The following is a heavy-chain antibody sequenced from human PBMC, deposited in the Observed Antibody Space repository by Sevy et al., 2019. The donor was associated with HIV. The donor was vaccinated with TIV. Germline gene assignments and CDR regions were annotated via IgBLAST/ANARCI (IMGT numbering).Heavy chain of an antibody. V-gene: IGHV4-39*01. J-gene: IGHJ3*02. D-gene: IGHD5-12*01. CDR2: IYYSGST. CDR3: ARRYSGYTLDAFDI. CDR1: DGSISSSSYY. Sequence: SETLSLTCTVSDGSISSSSYYWGWIRQPPGKGLEWIGSIYYSGSTYYNPSLKSRVTISVDTSKNQFSLKLSSVTAADTAVYYCARRYSGYTLDAFDIWGQGTMVTVSS.